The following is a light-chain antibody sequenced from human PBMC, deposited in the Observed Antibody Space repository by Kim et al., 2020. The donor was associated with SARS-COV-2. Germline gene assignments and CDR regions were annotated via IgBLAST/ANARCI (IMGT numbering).Light chain of an antibody. V-gene: IGLV1-47*01. CDR3: AAWDDSLSGVV. J-gene: IGLJ2*01. CDR2: RNN. CDR1: SSNIGSNY. Sequence: GQRVTLSCSGSSSNIGSNYVYWYQQFPGTAPKLLIYRNNQRPSGVPDRFSGSTSGTSASLAISGLRSEDEADYSCAAWDDSLSGVVFGGGTKVTVL.